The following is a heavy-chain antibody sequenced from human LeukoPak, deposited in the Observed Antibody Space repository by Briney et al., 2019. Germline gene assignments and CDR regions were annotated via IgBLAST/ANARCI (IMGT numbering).Heavy chain of an antibody. CDR2: IKQDGSEK. V-gene: IGHV3-7*01. CDR1: GFTFSSYW. Sequence: GGSLRLSCAASGFTFSSYWMSWVRQAPGKGLEWVAKIKQDGSEKSYVYSVKGRFTISRDNAQNSLYLQMNSLRAEDTAVYYCARRIAGTDKNLDYWGQGTLVSVSS. J-gene: IGHJ4*02. CDR3: ARRIAGTDKNLDY. D-gene: IGHD6-13*01.